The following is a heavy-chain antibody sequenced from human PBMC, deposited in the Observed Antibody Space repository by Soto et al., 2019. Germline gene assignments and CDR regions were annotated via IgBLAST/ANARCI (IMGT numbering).Heavy chain of an antibody. CDR3: ARRGGGYSGSYLGYFDY. J-gene: IGHJ4*02. CDR2: ISYDGSNK. CDR1: GFTFSSFP. D-gene: IGHD1-26*01. Sequence: PGGSLRLSCAASGFTFSSFPMHWVRQAPGKGLEWVAVISYDGSNKYYADSVKGRFIISRDNSKNTLYLQMNSLRAEDTAVYYCARRGGGYSGSYLGYFDYWGQGTLVTVSS. V-gene: IGHV3-30-3*01.